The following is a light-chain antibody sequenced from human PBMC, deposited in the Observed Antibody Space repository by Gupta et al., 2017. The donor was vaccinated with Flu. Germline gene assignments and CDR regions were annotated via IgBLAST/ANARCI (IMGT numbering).Light chain of an antibody. CDR3: QQRVNWPPT. V-gene: IGKV3-11*01. CDR2: DAS. J-gene: IGKJ4*02. CDR1: QSVSTD. Sequence: EIVLTQSPATLSLSPGERATLSCRASQSVSTDLAWYQQIPGQAPRLLIYDASTRATGIPARFSGSGSGTDFTLTISSLEPEDFAVYYCQQRVNWPPTFGEGTRVEIK.